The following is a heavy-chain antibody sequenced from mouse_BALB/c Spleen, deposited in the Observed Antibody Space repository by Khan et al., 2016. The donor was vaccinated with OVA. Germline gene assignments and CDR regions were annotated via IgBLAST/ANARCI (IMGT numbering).Heavy chain of an antibody. CDR2: ISTYYGHT. Sequence: QVRLQQSGPELVRPGVSVKISCKGSGYTFTDYAMHWVKQSHAKSLEWIGVISTYYGHTDYNQKFKGKAKMTVDKSSSTAYMELARLTSEDSAIYYCARGGRFAYWGQGTLVTVSA. CDR1: GYTFTDYA. D-gene: IGHD3-3*01. V-gene: IGHV1S137*01. J-gene: IGHJ3*01. CDR3: ARGGRFAY.